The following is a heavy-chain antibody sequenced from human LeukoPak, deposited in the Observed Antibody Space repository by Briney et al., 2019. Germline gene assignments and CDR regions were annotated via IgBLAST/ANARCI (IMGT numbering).Heavy chain of an antibody. V-gene: IGHV3-74*01. Sequence: GGSLRLSCAASGFTFSSYWMHRVRQAPGKGLVWVSRINSDGSSTSYADSVKGRFTISRDNAKNTLYLQMNSLRAEDTAVYYCARGRYSGSSYFDYWGQGTLVTVSS. D-gene: IGHD1-26*01. CDR2: INSDGSST. CDR3: ARGRYSGSSYFDY. CDR1: GFTFSSYW. J-gene: IGHJ4*02.